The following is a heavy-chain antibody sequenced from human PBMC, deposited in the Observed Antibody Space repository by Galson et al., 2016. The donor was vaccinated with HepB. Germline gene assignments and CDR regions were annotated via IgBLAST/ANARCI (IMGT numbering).Heavy chain of an antibody. CDR1: GFRFSSYG. D-gene: IGHD3-10*01. Sequence: SLRLSCAASGFRFSSYGMHWVRQASGKGLEWVAVILYDGSKKYYADSVKGRFTISRDTSKNTLYLQMNSLRAEDPAVYYCAKDPYYYGSGIDLSFDYWGQGTLVTVSS. V-gene: IGHV3-30*18. J-gene: IGHJ4*02. CDR3: AKDPYYYGSGIDLSFDY. CDR2: ILYDGSKK.